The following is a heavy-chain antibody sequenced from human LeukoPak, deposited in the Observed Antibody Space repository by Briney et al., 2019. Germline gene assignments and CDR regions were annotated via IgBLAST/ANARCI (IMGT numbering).Heavy chain of an antibody. CDR1: GYTFTGYY. D-gene: IGHD3-22*01. V-gene: IGHV1-2*02. CDR3: ARDHGYYDSSGYYYIHDY. CDR2: INPNSGGT. Sequence: ASVKVSCKASGYTFTGYYMHWVRQAPGQGLEWMGWINPNSGGTNYAQKFQGRVTMTRDTSISTAYMELSRLRSDDTAVYYCARDHGYYDSSGYYYIHDYWGQGTLVTVSS. J-gene: IGHJ4*02.